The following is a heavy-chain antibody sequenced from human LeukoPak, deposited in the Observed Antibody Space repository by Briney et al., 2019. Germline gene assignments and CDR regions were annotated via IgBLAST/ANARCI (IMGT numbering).Heavy chain of an antibody. CDR3: AGVRLPYYDSNGNPGAFDI. D-gene: IGHD3-22*01. Sequence: SETLSLTCTVSGGSISSYYWSWIRQPPGKGLEWIGYIYYSGSTNYNPSLKSRVTISVDTSKNQFSLKLSSVTAADTAVYYCAGVRLPYYDSNGNPGAFDIWGQGTMVTVSS. V-gene: IGHV4-59*08. CDR1: GGSISSYY. J-gene: IGHJ3*02. CDR2: IYYSGST.